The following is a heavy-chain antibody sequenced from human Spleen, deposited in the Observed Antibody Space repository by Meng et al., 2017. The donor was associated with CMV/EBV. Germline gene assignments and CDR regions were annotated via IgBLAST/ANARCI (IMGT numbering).Heavy chain of an antibody. CDR3: ARDRIRGVIITPFDY. CDR2: INPSGGST. J-gene: IGHJ4*02. Sequence: SGYNFTSYYMHWVRQAPGQGLEWMGIINPSGGSTSYAQKFQGRVTMTRDTSTSTVYMELSSLRSEDTAVYYCARDRIRGVIITPFDYWGQGTLVTVSS. D-gene: IGHD3-10*01. V-gene: IGHV1-46*01. CDR1: GYNFTSYY.